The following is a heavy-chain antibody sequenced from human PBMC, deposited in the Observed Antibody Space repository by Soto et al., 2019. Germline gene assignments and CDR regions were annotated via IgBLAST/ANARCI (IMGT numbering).Heavy chain of an antibody. J-gene: IGHJ4*02. Sequence: EVQLVASGGGLVQPGGSLKLSCAASGFTFSGSAMHWVRQASGKGLEWVGRIRSKANSYATAYAASVKGRFTISRDDSKNTAYLQMNSLKTEDTAVYYCTRLGPTNPNWGQGTLVTVSS. CDR1: GFTFSGSA. D-gene: IGHD2-8*01. CDR2: IRSKANSYAT. V-gene: IGHV3-73*02. CDR3: TRLGPTNPN.